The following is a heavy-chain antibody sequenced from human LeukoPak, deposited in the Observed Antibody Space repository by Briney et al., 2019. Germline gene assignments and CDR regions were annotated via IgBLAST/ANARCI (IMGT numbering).Heavy chain of an antibody. CDR3: ARAAMVRGVILDYYGMDV. Sequence: PSATLSLTCTASGGSVSSGSYYWSWIRQPPGKGLEWIGNIYYSGRTNYNPSLKSRVTISVDTSKSQFSLKLSSVTAADTAVYYCARAAMVRGVILDYYGMDVWGKGTTVTVSS. CDR2: IYYSGRT. CDR1: GGSVSSGSYY. V-gene: IGHV4-61*01. J-gene: IGHJ6*04. D-gene: IGHD3-10*01.